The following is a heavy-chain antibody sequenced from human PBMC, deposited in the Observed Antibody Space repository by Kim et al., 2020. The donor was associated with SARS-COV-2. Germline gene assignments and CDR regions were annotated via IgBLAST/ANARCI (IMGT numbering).Heavy chain of an antibody. CDR3: ARHRFKGYCSGGSCRLGY. Sequence: ETLSLTCTVSGGSISSSSYYWGWIRQPPGKGLEWIGSIYYSGSTYYNPSLKSRVTISVDTSKNQFSLKLSSVTAADTAVYYCARHRFKGYCSGGSCRLGYWGQGTLVTVSS. CDR1: GGSISSSSYY. V-gene: IGHV4-39*01. D-gene: IGHD2-15*01. CDR2: IYYSGST. J-gene: IGHJ4*02.